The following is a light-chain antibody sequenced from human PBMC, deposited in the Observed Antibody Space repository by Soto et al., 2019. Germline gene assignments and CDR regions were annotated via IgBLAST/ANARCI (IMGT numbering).Light chain of an antibody. Sequence: DIQMTQSPCTVSASVGDTVTITCRASQSISTWLAWYQQKPGKAPKVLIYKASTLESGVSPRFRGSGSVTEFTLTISDLQPEDFATYYCQQCDNYPLTFGGGTKVEIK. CDR2: KAS. V-gene: IGKV1-5*03. CDR3: QQCDNYPLT. CDR1: QSISTW. J-gene: IGKJ4*01.